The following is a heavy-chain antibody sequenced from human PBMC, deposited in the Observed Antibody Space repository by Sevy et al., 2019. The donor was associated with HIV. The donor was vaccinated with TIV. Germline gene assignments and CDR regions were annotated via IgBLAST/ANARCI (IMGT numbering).Heavy chain of an antibody. Sequence: GGSLRLSCAVSGFTFSDLWMTWVRQAPGKGLEWVGRFKSKIEGETKDYAAPVNGRFTISRDDSKSTVSLHMNSLKTEDTAVYYCTTDSITRDDAYDVWGQGTMVTVSS. CDR2: FKSKIEGETK. D-gene: IGHD3-10*01. CDR1: GFTFSDLW. V-gene: IGHV3-15*01. CDR3: TTDSITRDDAYDV. J-gene: IGHJ3*01.